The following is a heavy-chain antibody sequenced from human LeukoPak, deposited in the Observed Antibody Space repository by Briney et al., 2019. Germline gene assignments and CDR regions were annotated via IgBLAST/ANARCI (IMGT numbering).Heavy chain of an antibody. Sequence: SETLSLTCAVSGYSSSGDNYWRWIRQPPGQGLEWTGGIYHSGSTYYNPSLKSRVTMSVDTSKNQFSLKLSSVTAADTAVYYCARAPRDSSSSNYMRRFDYWGQGTLVTVAS. V-gene: IGHV4-38-2*01. CDR1: GYSSSGDNY. J-gene: IGHJ4*02. D-gene: IGHD3-22*01. CDR3: ARAPRDSSSSNYMRRFDY. CDR2: IYHSGST.